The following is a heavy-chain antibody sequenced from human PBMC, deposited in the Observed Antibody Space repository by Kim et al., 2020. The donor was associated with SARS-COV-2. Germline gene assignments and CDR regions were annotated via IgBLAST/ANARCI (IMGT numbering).Heavy chain of an antibody. CDR1: GGTFSSYA. CDR3: ARGGYSLRLYYYYGMDV. D-gene: IGHD5-18*01. CDR2: IIPIFGTA. J-gene: IGHJ6*02. V-gene: IGHV1-69*13. Sequence: SVKVSCKASGGTFSSYAIRWVRQAPGQGLEWMGGIIPIFGTANYAQKFQGRVTITADESTSTAYMELSSLRSEDTAVYYCARGGYSLRLYYYYGMDVWGQGTTVTVSS.